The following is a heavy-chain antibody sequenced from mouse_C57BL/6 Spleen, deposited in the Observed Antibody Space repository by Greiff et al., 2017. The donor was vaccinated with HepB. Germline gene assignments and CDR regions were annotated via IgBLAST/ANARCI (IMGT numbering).Heavy chain of an antibody. J-gene: IGHJ2*01. CDR1: GYTFTSYG. CDR3: ARFGSNSRYFDY. D-gene: IGHD2-5*01. CDR2: IYPRSGNT. Sequence: VQLQQSGAELARPGASVKLSCKASGYTFTSYGISWVKQRTGQGLEWIGEIYPRSGNTYYNEKFKGKATLTADKSSSTAYMELRSLTSEDSAVYFCARFGSNSRYFDYWGQGTTLTVSS. V-gene: IGHV1-81*01.